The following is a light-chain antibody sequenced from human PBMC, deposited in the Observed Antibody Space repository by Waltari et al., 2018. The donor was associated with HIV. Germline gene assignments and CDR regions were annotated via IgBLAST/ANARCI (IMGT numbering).Light chain of an antibody. CDR1: QSVRSSY. CDR3: QQSET. CDR2: GAS. Sequence: EIVLTQSPGTLSLSPGERATFSCRASQSVRSSYLAWYQQKSGQAPRLLIYGASSRATGIPDRFSGSGSGTEFTLTIARLEPEDFAVYYCQQSETFGQGTRVEIK. J-gene: IGKJ1*01. V-gene: IGKV3-20*01.